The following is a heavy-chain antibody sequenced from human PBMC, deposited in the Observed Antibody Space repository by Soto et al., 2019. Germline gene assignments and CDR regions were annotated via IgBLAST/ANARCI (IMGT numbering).Heavy chain of an antibody. Sequence: SETLSLTCAVSGGSISSSNWWSWVRQPPGKGLEWIGEIYHSGSTNYNPSLKSRVTISVDKSKNQFSLKLSSVTAADTAVYYCARLKGGVTIFGVVTHYYYGMDVWGQGTTVTVSS. V-gene: IGHV4-4*02. CDR1: GGSISSSNW. CDR2: IYHSGST. D-gene: IGHD3-3*01. CDR3: ARLKGGVTIFGVVTHYYYGMDV. J-gene: IGHJ6*02.